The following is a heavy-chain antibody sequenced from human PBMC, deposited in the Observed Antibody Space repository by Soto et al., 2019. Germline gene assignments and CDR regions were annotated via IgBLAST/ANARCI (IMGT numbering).Heavy chain of an antibody. J-gene: IGHJ4*02. D-gene: IGHD2-15*01. V-gene: IGHV4-34*01. CDR2: INHSAST. CDR3: ARCGCSTVLNRCYFDY. CDR1: GGSLSGYY. Sequence: SETLSLTCAVYGGSLSGYYRSWVRQPPGKELEWIGEINHSASTNYNPSLKSRVTISVDTYNNQYSLNLSSVTAADTAIYYCARCGCSTVLNRCYFDYWGQGTLVTVSS.